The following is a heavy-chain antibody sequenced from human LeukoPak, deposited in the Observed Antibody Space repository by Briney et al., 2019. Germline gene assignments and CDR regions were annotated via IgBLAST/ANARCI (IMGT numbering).Heavy chain of an antibody. D-gene: IGHD2-21*02. V-gene: IGHV4-59*01. CDR3: ARDGDFGYAFEI. CDR2: IYYSGST. J-gene: IGHJ3*02. Sequence: PSETLSLTCTVSGGSISRYYWSWIRQPPGKGLEWIGYIYYSGSTNYNPSLKSRVTISVDTSKNQFSLKLSSVTAADTAVYYCARDGDFGYAFEIWGQGTMVTVSS. CDR1: GGSISRYY.